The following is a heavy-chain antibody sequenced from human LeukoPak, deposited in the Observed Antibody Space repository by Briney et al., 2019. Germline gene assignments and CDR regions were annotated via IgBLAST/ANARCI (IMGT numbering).Heavy chain of an antibody. J-gene: IGHJ4*02. D-gene: IGHD5-18*01. CDR2: IFHSGGT. V-gene: IGHV4-59*01. CDR3: ARAWRGIRGFDH. Sequence: LSETLSLTCTVSGGSISSYYWNWIRQPPGKGLEWIADIFHSGGTNYNPSLKNRVTISLDTSKNQISLKLKSMTAADTAVYYCARAWRGIRGFDHWGQGTLVTVSS. CDR1: GGSISSYY.